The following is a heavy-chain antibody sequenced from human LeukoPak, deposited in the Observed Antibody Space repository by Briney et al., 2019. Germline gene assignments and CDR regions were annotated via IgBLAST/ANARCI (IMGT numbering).Heavy chain of an antibody. J-gene: IGHJ4*02. V-gene: IGHV1-2*02. CDR2: INPNSGGT. D-gene: IGHD6-13*01. CDR3: ARDHSSSWYFGY. Sequence: ASVKVSCKASGYTFTGYYMHWVRQAPGQGLEWMGWINPNSGGTKYAQKFQGRVTMTRDTSINTSYMELSRLTSDDTAVYYCARDHSSSWYFGYWGQGTLVTVSS. CDR1: GYTFTGYY.